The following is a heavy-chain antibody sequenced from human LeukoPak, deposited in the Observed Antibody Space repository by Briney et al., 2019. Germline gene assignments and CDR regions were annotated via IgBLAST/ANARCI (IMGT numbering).Heavy chain of an antibody. V-gene: IGHV4-61*01. CDR3: ARGGQVAGLDY. J-gene: IGHJ4*02. CDR2: IYYSGST. D-gene: IGHD2-15*01. CDR1: GYSISSGYY. Sequence: NASETLSLXCAVSGYSISSGYYWGWIRQPPGKGLEWIGYIYYSGSTNYNPSLKSRVTISVDTSKNQFSLKLSSVTAADTAVYYCARGGQVAGLDYWGQGTLVTVSS.